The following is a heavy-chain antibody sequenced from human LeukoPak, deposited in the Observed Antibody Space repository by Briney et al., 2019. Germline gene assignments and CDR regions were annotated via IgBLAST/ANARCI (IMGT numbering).Heavy chain of an antibody. CDR2: IRYDGSNQ. J-gene: IGHJ4*02. D-gene: IGHD2-15*01. V-gene: IGHV3-30*02. CDR3: AKDRVAHCSGGTCSVDY. CDR1: GFTFGSYG. Sequence: PGGSLRLSCAASGFTFGSYGIHWVRQAPGKGAEWVAFIRYDGSNQYYAESVKGRFTISRDNSKNTLYLQVSSLRADDTAVYYCAKDRVAHCSGGTCSVDYWGQGTPVTVSS.